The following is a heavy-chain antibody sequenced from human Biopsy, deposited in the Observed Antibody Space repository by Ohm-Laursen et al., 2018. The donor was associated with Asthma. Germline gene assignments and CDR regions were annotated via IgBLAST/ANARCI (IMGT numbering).Heavy chain of an antibody. Sequence: SLRLSCAASGFTFSNSGMHWVRQAPGKGLEWVAVIWFDGSNKYYVDSVRGRYTISRDNSKNTLYLQMNSLRAEDTAVYYCATDRFAGYSTSWYRGFWFDPWGQGTLVTVSS. CDR1: GFTFSNSG. V-gene: IGHV3-33*01. CDR3: ATDRFAGYSTSWYRGFWFDP. CDR2: IWFDGSNK. D-gene: IGHD6-13*01. J-gene: IGHJ5*02.